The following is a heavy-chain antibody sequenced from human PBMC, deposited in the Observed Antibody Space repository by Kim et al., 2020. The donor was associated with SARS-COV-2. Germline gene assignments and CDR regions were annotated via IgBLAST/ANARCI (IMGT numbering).Heavy chain of an antibody. J-gene: IGHJ4*02. V-gene: IGHV4-39*01. Sequence: SETLSLTCTVSGGSISSSSYYWGWIRQPPGKGLEWIGSIYYSGSTYYNPSLKSRVTISVDTSKNQFSLKLSSVTAADTAVYYFARYSSGWQRDTAFDYWGQGTLVTVSS. CDR2: IYYSGST. CDR3: ARYSSGWQRDTAFDY. D-gene: IGHD6-19*01. CDR1: GGSISSSSYY.